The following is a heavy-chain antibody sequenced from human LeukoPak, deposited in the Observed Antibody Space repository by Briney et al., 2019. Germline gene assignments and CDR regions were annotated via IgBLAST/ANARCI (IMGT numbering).Heavy chain of an antibody. CDR1: GKTLSDLS. CDR2: SDPEDGER. V-gene: IGHV1-24*01. J-gene: IGHJ4*02. D-gene: IGHD5-18*01. CDR3: VTGFTTMAVDYFDY. Sequence: SSVTVTFKVSGKTLSDLSIHWLRQPPGKGREWLGGSDPEDGERIHAQIFQGRVTMTEDTSIDTAYMELSSLRSEDTAVYYCVTGFTTMAVDYFDYWGQGTLVTVSP.